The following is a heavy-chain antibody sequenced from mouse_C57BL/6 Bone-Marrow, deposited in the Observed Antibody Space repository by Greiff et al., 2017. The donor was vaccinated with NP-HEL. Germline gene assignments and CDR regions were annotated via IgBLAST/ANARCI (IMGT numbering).Heavy chain of an antibody. J-gene: IGHJ4*01. D-gene: IGHD2-5*01. CDR3: AIAYYSNSYAMDY. Sequence: VQLQQSGPELVKPGASVKISCKASGYAFSSSWMNWVKQRPGKGLEWIGRIYPGDGDTNYNGKFKGKATLTADKSSSTAYMQLSSLTSEDSAVYFCAIAYYSNSYAMDYWGQGTSVTVSS. CDR1: GYAFSSSW. CDR2: IYPGDGDT. V-gene: IGHV1-82*01.